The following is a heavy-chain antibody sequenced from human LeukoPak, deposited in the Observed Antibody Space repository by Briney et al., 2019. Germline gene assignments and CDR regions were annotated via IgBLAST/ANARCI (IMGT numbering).Heavy chain of an antibody. V-gene: IGHV4-61*02. Sequence: SQTLSLTCTVSGGSISSGSYYWSWIRQPAGKGLEWIGRIYTSGSTNYNPSLKSRVTISVDTSKNQFSLKLSSVTAADTAVYYCARVVVPAATYYYYYMDVWGKGTTVTVSS. CDR1: GGSISSGSYY. CDR2: IYTSGST. CDR3: ARVVVPAATYYYYYMDV. J-gene: IGHJ6*03. D-gene: IGHD2-2*01.